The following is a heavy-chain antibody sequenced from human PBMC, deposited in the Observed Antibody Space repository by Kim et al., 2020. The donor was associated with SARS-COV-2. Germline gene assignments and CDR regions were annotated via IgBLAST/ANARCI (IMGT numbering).Heavy chain of an antibody. J-gene: IGHJ6*03. CDR1: GFTFSSYE. V-gene: IGHV3-48*03. Sequence: GGSLRLSCAASGFTFSSYEMNWVRQAPGKGLEWVSYISSSGSTIYYADSVKGRFTISRDNAKNSLYLQMNSLRAEDTAVYYCARDWVYYDFWSGQGCYYYRDVWGKGTTLTVSS. D-gene: IGHD3-3*01. CDR3: ARDWVYYDFWSGQGCYYYRDV. CDR2: ISSSGSTI.